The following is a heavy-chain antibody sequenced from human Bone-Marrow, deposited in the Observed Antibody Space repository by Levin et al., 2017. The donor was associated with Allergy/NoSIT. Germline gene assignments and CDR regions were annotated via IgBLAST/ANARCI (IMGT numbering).Heavy chain of an antibody. CDR2: IWYDGSNK. CDR3: ARWTLEENNWNGPGYYYYGMDV. V-gene: IGHV3-33*01. D-gene: IGHD1-20*01. J-gene: IGHJ6*02. CDR1: GFTFSSYG. Sequence: GESLKISCAASGFTFSSYGMHWVRQAPGKGLEWVAVIWYDGSNKYYADSVKGRFTISRDNSKNTLYLQMNSLRAEDTAVYYCARWTLEENNWNGPGYYYYGMDVWGQGTTVTVSS.